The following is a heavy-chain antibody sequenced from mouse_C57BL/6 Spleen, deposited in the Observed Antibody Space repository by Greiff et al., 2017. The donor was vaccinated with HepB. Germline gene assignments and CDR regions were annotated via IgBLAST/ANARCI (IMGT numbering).Heavy chain of an antibody. V-gene: IGHV10-1*01. CDR2: IRSKSNNYAT. CDR1: GFSFNTYA. D-gene: IGHD4-1*01. Sequence: EVKLVESGGGLVQPKGSLKLSCAASGFSFNTYAMNWVRQAPGKGLEWVARIRSKSNNYATYYADSVKDRFTISRDDSESMLYLQMNNLKTEDTAMYYCVRQGRAGTPWFAYWGQGTLVTVSA. CDR3: VRQGRAGTPWFAY. J-gene: IGHJ3*01.